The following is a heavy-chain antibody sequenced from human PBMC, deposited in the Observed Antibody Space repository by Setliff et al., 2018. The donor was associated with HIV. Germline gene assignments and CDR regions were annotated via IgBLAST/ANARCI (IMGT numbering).Heavy chain of an antibody. CDR1: GGTSRGFG. V-gene: IGHV1-69*13. D-gene: IGHD2-21*02. J-gene: IGHJ6*03. CDR3: ARGSRSRVVVTVPYYYMDV. CDR2: IIPIFGTP. Sequence: SVKVSCKASGGTSRGFGISWVVQAPGQGLEWMGQIIPIFGTPRYAQKFQGRVTITADESTSTVYMELSSLRSEDTAVYYCARGSRSRVVVTVPYYYMDVWGKGTTVTVSS.